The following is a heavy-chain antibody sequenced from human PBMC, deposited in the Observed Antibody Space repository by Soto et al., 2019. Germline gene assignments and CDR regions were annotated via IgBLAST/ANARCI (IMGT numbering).Heavy chain of an antibody. CDR1: GYSFTNYW. J-gene: IGHJ6*02. CDR2: IYPGDSDT. CDR3: ARLYYYGSGSDYSYGMDV. V-gene: IGHV5-51*07. Sequence: GASLKISCKGSGYSFTNYWMGWVHQMPGKGLEWMGIIYPGDSDTRYSPSFQGQVTISSDKSISTAYLQWSSLKASDTAIYYCARLYYYGSGSDYSYGMDVWGQGTTVTVSS. D-gene: IGHD3-10*01.